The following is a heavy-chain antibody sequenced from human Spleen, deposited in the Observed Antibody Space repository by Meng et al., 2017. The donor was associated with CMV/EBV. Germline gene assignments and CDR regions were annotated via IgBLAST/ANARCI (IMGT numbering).Heavy chain of an antibody. CDR3: AAAGLSGGMDV. CDR2: IYYTGST. Sequence: SETLSLTCTVSGGSVSGGSYYWTWIRQPPGKGLEWIGHIYYTGSTSYNPSLKGRVTISLDTSKSQFSLRLTSVTAADTAVYYCAAAGLSGGMDVWGQGTTVTVSS. CDR1: GGSVSGGSYY. V-gene: IGHV4-61*01. J-gene: IGHJ6*02.